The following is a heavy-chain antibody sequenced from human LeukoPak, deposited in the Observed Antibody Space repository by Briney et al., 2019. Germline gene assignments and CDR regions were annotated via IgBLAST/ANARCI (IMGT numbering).Heavy chain of an antibody. V-gene: IGHV4-59*01. CDR3: AKFDYDSASFDY. J-gene: IGHJ4*02. CDR1: GISLSSYY. D-gene: IGHD3-22*01. Sequence: PSETLSLICTVSGISLSSYYWSWIRQPPGKGLEWIGYLYYSGSTYHNPSLNSRVTISVDTSKNQFSLKLSSVTAADTAVYYCAKFDYDSASFDYWGQGTLVTVSS. CDR2: LYYSGST.